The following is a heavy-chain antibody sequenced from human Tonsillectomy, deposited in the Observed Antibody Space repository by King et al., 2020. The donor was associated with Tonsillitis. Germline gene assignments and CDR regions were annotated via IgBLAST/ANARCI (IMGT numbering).Heavy chain of an antibody. D-gene: IGHD2-15*01. CDR3: AKDLQWWNYYGIDV. V-gene: IGHV3-23*04. Sequence: VQLVESGGGLVQPGGSLRLSCAASGFTFSTYGMSWVRQAPGKGLEWVSAVSGSGSNTYYGDSVKGRFTISRDNSKNTLYLQMNSLRAEDTAVYYCAKDLQWWNYYGIDVWGQGTSVTVSS. CDR2: VSGSGSNT. CDR1: GFTFSTYG. J-gene: IGHJ6*02.